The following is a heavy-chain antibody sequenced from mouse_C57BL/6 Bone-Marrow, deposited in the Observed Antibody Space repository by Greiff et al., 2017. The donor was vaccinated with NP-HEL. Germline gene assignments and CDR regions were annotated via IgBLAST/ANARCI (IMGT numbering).Heavy chain of an antibody. J-gene: IGHJ1*03. CDR2: INPNNGGT. CDR3: ARVTTVNFDV. D-gene: IGHD1-1*01. V-gene: IGHV1-22*01. CDR1: GYTFTDYN. Sequence: VQLQQPGPELVKPGASVKMSCKASGYTFTDYNMHWVKQSHGKSLEWIGNINPNNGGTSYNQKFKGKATLTVNKSSSTAYMELRSLTSEDSAVYYCARVTTVNFDVWGTGTTVTVSS.